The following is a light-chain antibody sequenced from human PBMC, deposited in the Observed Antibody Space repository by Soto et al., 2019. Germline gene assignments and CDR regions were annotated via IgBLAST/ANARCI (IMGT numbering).Light chain of an antibody. V-gene: IGKV3D-20*01. CDR3: QQYGSSGFT. CDR1: QSVSSSY. J-gene: IGKJ3*01. Sequence: EIVFTQSPATLSLSPGERATLSCGASQSVSSSYLAWYQQKPGLAPRLLIYDASSRATGIPDRFSGSGSGTDFTLTISRLEPEDFAVYYCQQYGSSGFTFGPGTKVDIK. CDR2: DAS.